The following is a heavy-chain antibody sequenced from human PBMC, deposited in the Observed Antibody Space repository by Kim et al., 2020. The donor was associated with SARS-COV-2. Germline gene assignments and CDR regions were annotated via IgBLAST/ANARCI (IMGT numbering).Heavy chain of an antibody. CDR2: ISGTGGST. D-gene: IGHD3-10*01. CDR1: GFTFSSYA. J-gene: IGHJ3*02. CDR3: ATGRWIIYGSGTDAFDI. V-gene: IGHV3-23*01. Sequence: GGSLRLSCAASGFTFSSYAMSWVRQAPGKGLEWVSGISGTGGSTYHADSVKGRFAISRDNSKNTLYLQMNSLRAEDTAVYYCATGRWIIYGSGTDAFDIWGQGTMVTVSS.